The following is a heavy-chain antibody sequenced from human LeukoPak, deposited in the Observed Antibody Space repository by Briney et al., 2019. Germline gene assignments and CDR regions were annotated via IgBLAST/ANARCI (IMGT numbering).Heavy chain of an antibody. CDR1: GFIFSSYG. V-gene: IGHV3-30*18. CDR2: ISNDGSNK. D-gene: IGHD3-10*01. J-gene: IGHJ3*02. CDR3: AKGRGAFDI. Sequence: GGSLRLSCVASGFIFSSYGMHWVRQAPGKGLEWVGVISNDGSNKYYADSVKGRFTISRDNSKNTLYLQMNSLRAEDTAVYYCAKGRGAFDIWGQGTMVTVSS.